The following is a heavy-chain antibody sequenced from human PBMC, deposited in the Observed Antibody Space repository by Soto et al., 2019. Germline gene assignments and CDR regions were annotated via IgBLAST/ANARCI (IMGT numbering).Heavy chain of an antibody. V-gene: IGHV1-46*01. Sequence: ASVKVSCKASGYSFSSYYMHWVRQAPGQGLEWMGVINPSGDSITYAQKFQGRVTMTKDTSTSTLFMEVSSLRSEDTAVYFCARDWEFGYWGKGPLVTVSS. CDR3: ARDWEFGY. J-gene: IGHJ4*02. CDR1: GYSFSSYY. CDR2: INPSGDSI. D-gene: IGHD1-26*01.